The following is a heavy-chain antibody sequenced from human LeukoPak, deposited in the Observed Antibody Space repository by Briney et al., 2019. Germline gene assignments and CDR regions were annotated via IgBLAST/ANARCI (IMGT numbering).Heavy chain of an antibody. V-gene: IGHV1-2*02. CDR1: GYTFTGYY. J-gene: IGHJ4*02. CDR2: INPNSGGT. D-gene: IGHD6-6*01. Sequence: GASVKVSCKASGYTFTGYYMHWVRQAPGQGLEWMGWINPNSGGTNYAQKFQGRVTMTRDTSISTAYMELSRLRSDDTAVYYCAREIAARQTYYFDYWGQGTLVTVSS. CDR3: AREIAARQTYYFDY.